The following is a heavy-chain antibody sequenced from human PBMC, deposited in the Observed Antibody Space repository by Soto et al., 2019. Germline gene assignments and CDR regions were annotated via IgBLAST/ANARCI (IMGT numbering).Heavy chain of an antibody. J-gene: IGHJ4*02. CDR3: ARGSYYSGWV. Sequence: QLQLQQSGPGLVQPSQTLSLTCAISGDSVSSTSTAWSWIRQSPSRGLEWLGRTYYRSNWYSDYAVSVKSRITINPDTSKNQFSLQLKSVTPEDTAVYYCARGSYYSGWVWGQGTLVSVSS. V-gene: IGHV6-1*01. CDR2: TYYRSNWYS. CDR1: GDSVSSTSTA. D-gene: IGHD6-19*01.